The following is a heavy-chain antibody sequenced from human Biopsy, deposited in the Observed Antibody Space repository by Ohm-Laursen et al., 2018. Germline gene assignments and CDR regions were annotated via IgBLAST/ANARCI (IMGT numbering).Heavy chain of an antibody. CDR2: ISPKSGDT. CDR3: ALQSVAQMKNFDY. J-gene: IGHJ4*02. Sequence: ASVKVSCKASGFSFTGYYIHWVRQAPGQGLEWMGWISPKSGDTNYAHKFQGNIPMTRDTSMSTAYMEMSRLRCDDTAVYYCALQSVAQMKNFDYWGQGTLVTVSS. D-gene: IGHD6-19*01. CDR1: GFSFTGYY. V-gene: IGHV1-2*02.